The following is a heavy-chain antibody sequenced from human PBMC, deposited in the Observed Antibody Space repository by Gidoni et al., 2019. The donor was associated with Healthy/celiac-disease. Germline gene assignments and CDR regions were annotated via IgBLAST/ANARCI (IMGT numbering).Heavy chain of an antibody. CDR2: INSDGSST. D-gene: IGHD5-18*01. J-gene: IGHJ4*02. CDR1: GFTFSSYW. CDR3: ARAVRGYSYGLG. V-gene: IGHV3-74*01. Sequence: EVQLVESGGGLVQPGGSLRLSCAAFGFTFSSYWMHWVRQAPGKGLVWVSRINSDGSSTSYADSVKGRFTISRDNAKNTLYLQMNSLRAEDTAVYYCARAVRGYSYGLGWGQGTLVTVSS.